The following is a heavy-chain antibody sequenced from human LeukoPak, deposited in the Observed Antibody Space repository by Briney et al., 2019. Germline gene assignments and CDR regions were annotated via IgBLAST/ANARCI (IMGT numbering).Heavy chain of an antibody. V-gene: IGHV4-59*01. J-gene: IGHJ4*02. D-gene: IGHD3-9*01. CDR2: IYYSGST. CDR1: GGSISSYY. Sequence: SETLSLTCTVSGGSISSYYWSWIRQPPGKGLEWIGYIYYSGSTNYNPSLKSRGTISVDTSKNQFSLKLSSVTAADTAVYYCARSPRYFDWFFDYWGQGTLVTVSS. CDR3: ARSPRYFDWFFDY.